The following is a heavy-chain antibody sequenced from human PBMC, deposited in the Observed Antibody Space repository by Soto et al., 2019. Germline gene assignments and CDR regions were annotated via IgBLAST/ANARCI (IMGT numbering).Heavy chain of an antibody. J-gene: IGHJ6*02. D-gene: IGHD6-19*01. CDR1: GYSFIDYW. Sequence: LGESLKISCQGSGYSFIDYWIGWVRQMPGKGLEWMGVIYPGDSDTRYSPSFQGQVTISADKSISTAYLQWSSLKASDTAMYYCARLRSGWIPHYGMDVWGQGTTVTVSS. CDR3: ARLRSGWIPHYGMDV. CDR2: IYPGDSDT. V-gene: IGHV5-51*01.